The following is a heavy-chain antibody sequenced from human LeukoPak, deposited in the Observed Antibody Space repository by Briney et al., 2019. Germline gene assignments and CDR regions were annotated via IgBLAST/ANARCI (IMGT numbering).Heavy chain of an antibody. J-gene: IGHJ4*02. CDR3: ARDSGGYSPFDY. Sequence: SETLSLTCTVSGGSISTYCWSWIRQPPGKGLEWIGYIYYSGSTNYNPSLKSRVTISVDTPKSQLSLRLTSMTAADTAVYYCARDSGGYSPFDYWGQGTLVTVSS. CDR1: GGSISTYC. CDR2: IYYSGST. D-gene: IGHD5-12*01. V-gene: IGHV4-59*01.